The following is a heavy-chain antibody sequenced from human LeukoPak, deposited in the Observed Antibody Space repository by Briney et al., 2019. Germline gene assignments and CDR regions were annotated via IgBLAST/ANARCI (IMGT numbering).Heavy chain of an antibody. J-gene: IGHJ4*02. CDR2: IFYSGST. CDR1: GGSISSYY. Sequence: PSETLSLTCTVSGGSISSYYWSWIRQPPGKGLEWIGYIFYSGSTNYNPSLKSRVTISVDTSKNQFSLKLSSVTGADTAVYYCARHGSVSSGALVWGQGTLVTVSS. CDR3: ARHGSVSSGALV. V-gene: IGHV4-59*08. D-gene: IGHD3-22*01.